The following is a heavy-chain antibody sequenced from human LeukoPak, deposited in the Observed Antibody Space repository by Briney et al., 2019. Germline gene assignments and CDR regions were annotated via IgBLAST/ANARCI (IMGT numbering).Heavy chain of an antibody. V-gene: IGHV4-31*03. CDR2: IYYSGST. CDR3: ARGGEWFGELSPFDY. D-gene: IGHD3-10*01. Sequence: PSQTLSLTCTVSGGSISSGGYYWSWIRQHPGKGLEWVGYIYYSGSTYYNPSLKSRVTISVDTSKNQFSLKLSSVTAADTAVYYCARGGEWFGELSPFDYWGQGTLVTVSS. CDR1: GGSISSGGYY. J-gene: IGHJ4*02.